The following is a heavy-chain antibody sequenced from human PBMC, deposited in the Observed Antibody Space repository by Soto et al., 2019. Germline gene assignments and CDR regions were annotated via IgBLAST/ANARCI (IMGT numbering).Heavy chain of an antibody. V-gene: IGHV1-2*02. CDR1: GYTFTGYY. D-gene: IGHD3-9*01. CDR3: ARDPLRYFDWLLDLAYYYGMDV. Sequence: ASVKVSCKASGYTFTGYYMHWVRQAPGQGLEWMGWINPNSGGTNYAQKFQGRVTMTRDTSISTAYMELSRLRSDDTAVYYCARDPLRYFDWLLDLAYYYGMDVGGQGTTVT. CDR2: INPNSGGT. J-gene: IGHJ6*02.